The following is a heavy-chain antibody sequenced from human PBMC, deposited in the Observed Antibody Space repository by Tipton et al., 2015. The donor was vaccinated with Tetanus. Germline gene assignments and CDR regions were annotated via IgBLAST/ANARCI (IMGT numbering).Heavy chain of an antibody. V-gene: IGHV4-61*01. D-gene: IGHD2-21*02. J-gene: IGHJ6*02. CDR3: VRLYCGGACHSPYFNAMDV. CDR1: GYSVGRGTDY. CDR2: VYLSGST. Sequence: TLSLTCSVSGYSVGRGTDYWTWIRQPPGKGLEWIGHVYLSGSTYYNPSLESRLTLSVDESNNRVSLQLKSVTTADTAVYYYVRLYCGGACHSPYFNAMDVGGQGTTVAVSS.